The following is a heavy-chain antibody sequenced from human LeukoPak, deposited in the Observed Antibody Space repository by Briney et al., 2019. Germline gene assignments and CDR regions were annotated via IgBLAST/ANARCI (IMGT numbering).Heavy chain of an antibody. CDR1: GFTFSDYY. CDR2: ISSSGSTI. V-gene: IGHV3-11*04. CDR3: ARGRYCSSTTCYTPKGDWFDP. Sequence: GGSLRLXCAASGFTFSDYYMSWIRQAPGKGLGWVSYISSSGSTIYYADSGKGRFTISRDNAKHSLYLQMNSLRAEDTAVYYCARGRYCSSTTCYTPKGDWFDPWGQGTLVTVSS. D-gene: IGHD2-2*02. J-gene: IGHJ5*02.